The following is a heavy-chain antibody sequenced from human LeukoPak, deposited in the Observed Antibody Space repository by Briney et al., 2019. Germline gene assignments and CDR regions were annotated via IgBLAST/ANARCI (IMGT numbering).Heavy chain of an antibody. V-gene: IGHV3-30*04. CDR3: ATDYGDYEPID. CDR1: GVSLSNYA. CDR2: ILFDGTNK. D-gene: IGHD4-17*01. Sequence: PGGSLRLPCTASGVSLSNYAMHWVRRPPGRGLEWVALILFDGTNKYSGDSVEGRFSVSRDNSKNTLYLQMYSLRADDTAMYYCATDYGDYEPIDWGQGTLVTVSS. J-gene: IGHJ4*02.